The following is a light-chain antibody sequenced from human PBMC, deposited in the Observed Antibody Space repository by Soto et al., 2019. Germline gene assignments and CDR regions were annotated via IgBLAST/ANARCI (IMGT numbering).Light chain of an antibody. V-gene: IGLV1-44*01. J-gene: IGLJ2*01. CDR2: INN. CDR3: AAWDDSLNGHVV. Sequence: QAVVTQPPSASGTPGQRVTISCSGSSSNIGSNTVNWYQQLPATAPKLLIYINNQRPSVVPDRFSGSKSGTSASLAISGLQSEDEADYYCAAWDDSLNGHVVFGGGTKLTVL. CDR1: SSNIGSNT.